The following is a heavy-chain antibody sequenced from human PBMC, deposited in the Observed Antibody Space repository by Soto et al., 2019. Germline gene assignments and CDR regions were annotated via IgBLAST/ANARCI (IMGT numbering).Heavy chain of an antibody. Sequence: QLQLQESGPGLVKPSETLSLTCTVSGGSISSSSYYWGWIRQPPGKGLEWIGSIYYSGSTYYNPSLKSRVAISVDTSKNQFSLKLSSVTAADTAVCYCATQDFWSGYYYGYWGQGTLVTVSS. CDR1: GGSISSSSYY. J-gene: IGHJ4*02. CDR2: IYYSGST. D-gene: IGHD3-3*01. V-gene: IGHV4-39*01. CDR3: ATQDFWSGYYYGY.